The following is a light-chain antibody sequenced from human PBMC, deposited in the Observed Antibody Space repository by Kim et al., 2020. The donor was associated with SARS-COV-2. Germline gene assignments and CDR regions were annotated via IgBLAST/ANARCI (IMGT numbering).Light chain of an antibody. CDR2: YAS. CDR1: NIGGHS. Sequence: SYELTQPPSVSVAPGQTARITCGGNNIGGHSVHWYQQKPGQAPVLVIYYASDRPSGIPERFSGSKAATTATLTISRVEAGDEADYYCQVWDTGTDVFVFG. CDR3: QVWDTGTDVFV. V-gene: IGLV3-21*01. J-gene: IGLJ1*01.